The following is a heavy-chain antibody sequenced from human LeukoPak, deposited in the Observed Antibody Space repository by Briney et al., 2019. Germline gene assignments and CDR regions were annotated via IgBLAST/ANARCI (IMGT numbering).Heavy chain of an antibody. CDR1: GYTLTELS. D-gene: IGHD3-22*01. CDR3: VRGPRYYDDSGFHYGVFGI. J-gene: IGHJ3*02. CDR2: FDPEDGET. Sequence: SVKVSCKVSGYTLTELSMHWVRQAPGKGLEWMGGFDPEDGETIYAQKFQGRVTMTEDTSTDTAYMELSSRRSEDTAVYYCVRGPRYYDDSGFHYGVFGIWGQGTVVTVSS. V-gene: IGHV1-24*01.